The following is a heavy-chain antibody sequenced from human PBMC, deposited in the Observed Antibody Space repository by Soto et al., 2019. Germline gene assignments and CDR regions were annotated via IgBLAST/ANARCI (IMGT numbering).Heavy chain of an antibody. V-gene: IGHV4-28*01. J-gene: IGHJ5*02. CDR2: IYYSGRT. CDR3: ARKGEEGWFDP. D-gene: IGHD2-21*01. CDR1: GYLISSSTS. Sequence: QVQLQESGPGLVKPSDTLSLTCAVSGYLISSSTSWGWIRQPPGKGLEWIGHIYYSGRTYYNPSLKSRVTMSVDTSKNQFSLKLSSVTAVDTAVYYCARKGEEGWFDPWGQGTLVTVSS.